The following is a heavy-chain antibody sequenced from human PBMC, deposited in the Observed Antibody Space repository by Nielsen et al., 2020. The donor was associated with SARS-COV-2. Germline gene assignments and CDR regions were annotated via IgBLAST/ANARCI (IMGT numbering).Heavy chain of an antibody. CDR3: AREGGYSSRLGYFDY. V-gene: IGHV4-39*02. J-gene: IGHJ4*02. CDR2: IYYSGST. CDR1: GGSISSSSYY. D-gene: IGHD5-18*01. Sequence: GSLRLSCTVSGGSISSSSYYWGWIRQPPGKGLEWIGSIYYSGSTYYNPSLKSRVTISVDTSKNQFSLKLSSVTAADTAVYYCAREGGYSSRLGYFDYWGQGTLVTVSS.